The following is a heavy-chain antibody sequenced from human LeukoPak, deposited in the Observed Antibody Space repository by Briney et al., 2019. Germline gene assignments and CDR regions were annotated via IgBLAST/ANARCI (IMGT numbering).Heavy chain of an antibody. CDR2: INSDGSWT. CDR1: GNYW. J-gene: IGHJ3*02. Sequence: PGGSLRLSCAASGNYWMHWVRQAPGKGLVWVSHINSDGSWTSYADSVKGRFTISKDNAKNTVYLQMNSLRAEDTAVYYCASPPELDSSGYDAFDIWGQGTMVTVSS. V-gene: IGHV3-74*01. CDR3: ASPPELDSSGYDAFDI. D-gene: IGHD3-22*01.